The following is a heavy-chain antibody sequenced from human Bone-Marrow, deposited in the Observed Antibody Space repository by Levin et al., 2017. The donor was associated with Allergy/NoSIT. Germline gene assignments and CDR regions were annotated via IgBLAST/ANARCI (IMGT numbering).Heavy chain of an antibody. CDR1: GITLSNHF. D-gene: IGHD1-26*01. Sequence: GGSLRLSCAASGITLSNHFMDWVRQAPGKGLECIARIKNNAPTYSTEYAASVKGRFIVSRDDSKNLVFLQMNSLKTEDTAVYYCSDLGTPYWGQGNLVTVSS. CDR3: SDLGTPY. V-gene: IGHV3-72*01. CDR2: IKNNAPTYST. J-gene: IGHJ4*02.